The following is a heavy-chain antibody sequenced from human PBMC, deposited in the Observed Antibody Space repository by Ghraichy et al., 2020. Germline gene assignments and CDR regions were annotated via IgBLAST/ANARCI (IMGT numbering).Heavy chain of an antibody. CDR2: ISYSGTT. V-gene: IGHV4-39*01. D-gene: IGHD3-10*01. CDR3: ARGTQSGTYGSGTHFAY. CDR1: GGSISSISSY. Sequence: GSLRLSCTVSGGSISSISSYWGWIRQTPGKGLEWIGTISYSGTTSYNPSLRSRVTISVDTSRNQFSLRLNSATAADTAVYFCARGTQSGTYGSGTHFAYWGQGTLVTVSS. J-gene: IGHJ4*02.